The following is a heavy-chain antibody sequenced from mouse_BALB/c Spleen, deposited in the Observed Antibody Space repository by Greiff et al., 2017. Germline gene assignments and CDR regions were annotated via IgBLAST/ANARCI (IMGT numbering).Heavy chain of an antibody. CDR1: GYAFTNYL. CDR3: ARWRDESYWYFDI. V-gene: IGHV1-54*01. J-gene: IGHJ1*01. D-gene: IGHD3-3*01. Sequence: QVQLQQSGAELVRPGTSVKVSCKASGYAFTNYLIEWVKQRPGQGLEWIGVINPGSGGTNYNEKFKGKATLTADKSSSTAYMQLSSLTSDDSAVYFCARWRDESYWYFDIWGAGTTVTVSS. CDR2: INPGSGGT.